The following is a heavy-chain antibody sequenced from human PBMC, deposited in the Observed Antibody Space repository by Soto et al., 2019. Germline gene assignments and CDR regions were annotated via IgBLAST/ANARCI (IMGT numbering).Heavy chain of an antibody. D-gene: IGHD2-15*01. V-gene: IGHV5-51*01. CDR3: ARPPLPGYSIHFNS. J-gene: IGHJ4*02. CDR2: VYPRDSDT. CDR1: GYIFIDYW. Sequence: GDSLKISCKASGYIFIDYWIGWVRQMPGKGLEWMGIVYPRDSDTRYSPSFQGQVTISADRSTGTAFLQWRSLKASDTALYYCARPPLPGYSIHFNSWGQGTLVTVSS.